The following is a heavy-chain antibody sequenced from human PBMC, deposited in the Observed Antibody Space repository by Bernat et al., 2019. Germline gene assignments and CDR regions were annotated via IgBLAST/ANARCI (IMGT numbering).Heavy chain of an antibody. CDR3: ARGASYYYDSSGYYTYWYFDL. Sequence: QVQLQESGPGLVKPSETLSLTCTVSGGSISSYYWSWIRQPPGKGLEWIGYIYYSGSTNYNPSLKSRVTISVDTSKNQFSLKLSSVTAADTAVYYCARGASYYYDSSGYYTYWYFDLWGRGTLVTVSS. CDR2: IYYSGST. D-gene: IGHD3-22*01. J-gene: IGHJ2*01. V-gene: IGHV4-59*01. CDR1: GGSISSYY.